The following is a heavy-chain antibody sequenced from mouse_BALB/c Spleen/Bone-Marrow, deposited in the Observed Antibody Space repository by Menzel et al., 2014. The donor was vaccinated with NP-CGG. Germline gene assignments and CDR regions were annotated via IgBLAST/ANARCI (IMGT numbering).Heavy chain of an antibody. CDR3: ARHQRYYAMDY. Sequence: EVKVEESGGDLVKPGGSLKLSCAASGFTFXSYGMSWGRQTPDKRLEWVATISSGGSNTYYPDSVKGRFTISRDNAKNTLYLQMSSLKSEDTAMYYCARHQRYYAMDYWGQGTSVTVSS. CDR1: GFTFXSYG. CDR2: ISSGGSNT. V-gene: IGHV5-6*02. J-gene: IGHJ4*01.